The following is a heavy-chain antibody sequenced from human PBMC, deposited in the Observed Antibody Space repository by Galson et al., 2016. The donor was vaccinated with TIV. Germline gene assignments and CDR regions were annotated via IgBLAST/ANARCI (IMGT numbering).Heavy chain of an antibody. Sequence: SLRLSCAASGFVFSPYALHWVRQAPGKGLEWVALISVDGTKKYYADSVTGRFTVSRDNSRNALYLQMSSLRPDDTAVYYCASETTFYDGGASVTVGFWGQGTLVTVSS. V-gene: IGHV3-30*04. J-gene: IGHJ4*02. CDR2: ISVDGTKK. D-gene: IGHD4-11*01. CDR1: GFVFSPYA. CDR3: ASETTFYDGGASVTVGF.